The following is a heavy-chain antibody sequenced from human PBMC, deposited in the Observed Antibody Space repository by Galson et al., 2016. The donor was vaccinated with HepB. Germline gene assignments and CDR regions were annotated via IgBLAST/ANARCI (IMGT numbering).Heavy chain of an antibody. CDR3: GKGFYGDFPSWFDP. V-gene: IGHV3-9*01. Sequence: SLRLSCAASGFTFENYAMHWVRQVPGKGLEWVSSITWNSGSKGYADSVKGRFTISRDNAKNSLYLQMNSLRPEDTALYYCGKGFYGDFPSWFDPWGQGTLVTVSS. D-gene: IGHD4-17*01. CDR2: ITWNSGSK. CDR1: GFTFENYA. J-gene: IGHJ5*02.